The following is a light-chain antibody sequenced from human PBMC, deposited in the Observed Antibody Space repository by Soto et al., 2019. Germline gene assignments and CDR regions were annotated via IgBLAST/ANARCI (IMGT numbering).Light chain of an antibody. Sequence: QSVLTQSPSASASLGASVKLTCTLSRGHSSYAIAWHQQQPEKGPRYLMKVNSDGSHIKGDGIPARFSGSSSGAERYLTISSLQSEDEADYYCQTWATGIQVFGGGTKVTVL. J-gene: IGLJ3*02. V-gene: IGLV4-69*01. CDR1: RGHSSYA. CDR2: VNSDGSH. CDR3: QTWATGIQV.